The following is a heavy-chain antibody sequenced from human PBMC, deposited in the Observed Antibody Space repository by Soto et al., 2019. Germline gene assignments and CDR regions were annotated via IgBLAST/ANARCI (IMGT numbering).Heavy chain of an antibody. Sequence: QVQLVESGGGVVQPGRSLRLSCAASGFTFSSYAMHWVRQAPGKGLEWVAVISYDGSNKYYADSVKGRFTISRDNSKNTLYLQMNSLRAEDTAVYYCAREVELREGNWFDPWGQGTLVTVSS. J-gene: IGHJ5*02. CDR1: GFTFSSYA. V-gene: IGHV3-30-3*01. CDR3: AREVELREGNWFDP. CDR2: ISYDGSNK. D-gene: IGHD1-7*01.